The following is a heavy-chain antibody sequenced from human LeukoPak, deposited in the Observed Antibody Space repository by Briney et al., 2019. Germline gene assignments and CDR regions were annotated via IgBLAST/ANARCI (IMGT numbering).Heavy chain of an antibody. Sequence: SETLSLTCTVSGRSLNNYYWSWIRQPPGKALEWIGYIYYSGTTTNYNPSLKSRVTISVDTSKYQFSLKLNSVTAADTALYYCARVDDWNALEYWGQGTLVTVSS. CDR2: IYYSGTTT. CDR1: GRSLNNYY. J-gene: IGHJ4*02. D-gene: IGHD1-1*01. CDR3: ARVDDWNALEY. V-gene: IGHV4-59*01.